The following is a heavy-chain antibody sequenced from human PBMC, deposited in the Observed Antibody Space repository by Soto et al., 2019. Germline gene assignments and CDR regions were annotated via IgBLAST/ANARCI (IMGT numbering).Heavy chain of an antibody. V-gene: IGHV1-69*13. CDR3: ARDSGYYPRYYYYMDV. D-gene: IGHD3-22*01. CDR2: IIPIFGTA. J-gene: IGHJ6*03. Sequence: GASVKVSCKASGGTFSSYAISWVRQAPGQGLEWVGGIIPIFGTANYAQKFQGRVTITADESTSTAYMELSSLRSEDTAVYYCARDSGYYPRYYYYMDVWGKGTTVTVSS. CDR1: GGTFSSYA.